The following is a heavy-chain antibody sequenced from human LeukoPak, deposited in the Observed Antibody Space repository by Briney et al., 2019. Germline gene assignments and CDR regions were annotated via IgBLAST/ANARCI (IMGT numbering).Heavy chain of an antibody. V-gene: IGHV4-59*01. Sequence: KPSETLSLTCTVSGGSISSYYWSWIRQPPGKGLEWIGYIYYSGSTNYNPSLKSRVTISVDTSKNQFSLKLSSVTAADTAVYYCARVTRGYSYGDNYYFDYWGQGTLVTVSS. D-gene: IGHD5-18*01. CDR3: ARVTRGYSYGDNYYFDY. J-gene: IGHJ4*02. CDR1: GGSISSYY. CDR2: IYYSGST.